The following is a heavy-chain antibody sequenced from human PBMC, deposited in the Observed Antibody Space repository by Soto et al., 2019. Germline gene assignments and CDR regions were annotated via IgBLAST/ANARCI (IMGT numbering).Heavy chain of an antibody. V-gene: IGHV1-69*02. Sequence: QVQLVQSGAEVKKPGSSVKVSCKASGGTFSSYPISWVRQAPGQGLEWMGRIIPILNIANYAQKFQGRVTLHADKSTTTAYMELSSLRSEHTAVYYCALTRAATDCLYWFDPWGQGTLVTVSS. CDR3: ALTRAATDCLYWFDP. CDR2: IIPILNIA. D-gene: IGHD2-21*01. J-gene: IGHJ5*02. CDR1: GGTFSSYP.